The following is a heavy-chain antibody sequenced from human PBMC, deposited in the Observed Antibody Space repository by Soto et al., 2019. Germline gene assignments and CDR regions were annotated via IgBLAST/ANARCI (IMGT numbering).Heavy chain of an antibody. CDR1: GFTFSGFD. V-gene: IGHV3-13*01. CDR2: IGTAGDT. Sequence: GGSLRLSCEASGFTFSGFDMHWVRQPTGKGLEWVSTIGTAGDTYYAVSVKGRSTISRDNAKNSLSLQMNSLRAGDTAVYFCARGQEVGAHFFDSWGQGTQATVSS. D-gene: IGHD2-15*01. J-gene: IGHJ4*02. CDR3: ARGQEVGAHFFDS.